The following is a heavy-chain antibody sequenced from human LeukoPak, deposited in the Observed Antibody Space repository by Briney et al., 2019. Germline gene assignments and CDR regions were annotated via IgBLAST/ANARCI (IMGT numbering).Heavy chain of an antibody. CDR2: ISYDGSNK. D-gene: IGHD3-22*01. J-gene: IGHJ4*02. Sequence: GRSLRLSCAASGFTFSSYAMHWVRQAPGKGLECVAVISYDGSNKCYADSVKGRFTIARDNSKTTLYLQMNSLRAEDTAVYYCARNGESSGYLTDFDYWGQGTLVTVSS. V-gene: IGHV3-30-3*01. CDR1: GFTFSSYA. CDR3: ARNGESSGYLTDFDY.